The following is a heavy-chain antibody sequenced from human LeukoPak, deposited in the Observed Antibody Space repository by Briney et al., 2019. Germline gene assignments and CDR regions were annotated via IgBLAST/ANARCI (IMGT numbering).Heavy chain of an antibody. J-gene: IGHJ4*02. CDR2: IIPMFGTA. D-gene: IGHD3-3*01. CDR1: GGTFSSYA. CDR3: ARDRYYDFWSGSHYFDY. Sequence: SVKVSCKASGGTFSSYAISWVRQAPGQGLEWMGVIIPMFGTANYAQKFQGRVTITADKSTTTAYMELSSLRSVDTAMHYCARDRYYDFWSGSHYFDYWGQGTLVTVSS. V-gene: IGHV1-69*06.